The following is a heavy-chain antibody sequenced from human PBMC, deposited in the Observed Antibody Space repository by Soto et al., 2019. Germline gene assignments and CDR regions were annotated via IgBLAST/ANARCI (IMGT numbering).Heavy chain of an antibody. V-gene: IGHV4-59*08. Sequence: SDTLCLTCTVSGGSISNFYWSWIRQPPGKGLEWIGYVYYTGSTSYNPSLKRRVTFSADSSRGQFSLRLNSVTAADTAVYYCARTVLGPDLLADSFVDYYYYMDVWGQGATVTVSS. CDR3: ARTVLGPDLLADSFVDYYYYMDV. D-gene: IGHD3-9*01. CDR1: GGSISNFY. J-gene: IGHJ6*03. CDR2: VYYTGST.